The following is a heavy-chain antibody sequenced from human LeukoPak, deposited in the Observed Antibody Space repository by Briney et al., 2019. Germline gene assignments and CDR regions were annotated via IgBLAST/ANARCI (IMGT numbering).Heavy chain of an antibody. D-gene: IGHD3-22*01. CDR3: ARDTHNYYDSSGYFDY. Sequence: SETLSLTCTVSGGSISTYYWSWIRQPPGKGLEWIGGIYYSGSTYYNPSLKSRVTISVDTSKNQFSLKLSSVTAADTAVYYCARDTHNYYDSSGYFDYWGQGTLVTVSS. V-gene: IGHV4-39*07. CDR2: IYYSGST. J-gene: IGHJ4*02. CDR1: GGSISTYY.